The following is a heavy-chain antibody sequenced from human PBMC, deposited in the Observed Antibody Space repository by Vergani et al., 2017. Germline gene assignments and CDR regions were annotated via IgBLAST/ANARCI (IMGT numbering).Heavy chain of an antibody. J-gene: IGHJ1*01. Sequence: QVHLVESGGGVVQPGRSLRLSCAASGFTFSSYAMHWVRQAPGKGLEWVAVISYDGSNKYYADSVKGRFTISRDNSKNTLYLQMNSLRAEDTAVYYCARAPSSLLYRAGYFQHWGQGTLVTVSS. CDR2: ISYDGSNK. CDR1: GFTFSSYA. V-gene: IGHV3-30-3*01. D-gene: IGHD2-2*02. CDR3: ARAPSSLLYRAGYFQH.